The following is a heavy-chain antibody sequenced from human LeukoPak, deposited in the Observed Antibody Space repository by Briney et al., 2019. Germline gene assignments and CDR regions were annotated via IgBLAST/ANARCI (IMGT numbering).Heavy chain of an antibody. CDR1: GGTFSSYA. CDR3: ARVGRPLAPDY. Sequence: SVKVSCKASGGTFSSYAISWVRQAPGQGLEWMGRSIPIFGTANYAQKFQGRVTITTDGSTSTAYMELSSLRSEDTAVYYCARVGRPLAPDYWGQGTLVTVSS. J-gene: IGHJ4*02. V-gene: IGHV1-69*05. CDR2: SIPIFGTA. D-gene: IGHD1-1*01.